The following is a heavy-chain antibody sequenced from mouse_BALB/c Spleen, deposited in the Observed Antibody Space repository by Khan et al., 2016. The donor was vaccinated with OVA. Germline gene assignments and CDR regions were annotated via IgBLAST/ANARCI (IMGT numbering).Heavy chain of an antibody. D-gene: IGHD2-14*01. J-gene: IGHJ4*01. CDR3: ARAYYRFDGYYAMDY. Sequence: QVQLKESGPGLVAPSQSLSITCSVSGFSLSRYNIHWVRQPPGKGLEWLGMIWGGGGTDYNSTLKSRLTISKDNSESKVFLKMNSLQTDDTAMYYCARAYYRFDGYYAMDYWGQGTSVTVSS. V-gene: IGHV2-6-4*01. CDR2: IWGGGGT. CDR1: GFSLSRYN.